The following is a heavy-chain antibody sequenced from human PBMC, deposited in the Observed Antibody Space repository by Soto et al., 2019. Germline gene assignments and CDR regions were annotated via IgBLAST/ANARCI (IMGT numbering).Heavy chain of an antibody. D-gene: IGHD2-2*01. CDR1: GFTFSDYY. V-gene: IGHV3-11*05. Sequence: QVQLVESGGGLVKPGGSLRLSCAASGFTFSDYYMSWIRQATGKGLEWVSYISSSSSYTNYADSVKGRFTISRDNAKNSSYLQMNSLRAEDTTVYYCARDFVVPAAGGVYNWFDPWGQGFLVTVSS. J-gene: IGHJ5*02. CDR2: ISSSSSYT. CDR3: ARDFVVPAAGGVYNWFDP.